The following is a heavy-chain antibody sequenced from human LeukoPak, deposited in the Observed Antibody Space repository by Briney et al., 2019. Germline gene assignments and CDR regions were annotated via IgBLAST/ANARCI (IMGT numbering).Heavy chain of an antibody. D-gene: IGHD6-6*01. CDR3: ARGGLAARPDY. J-gene: IGHJ4*02. Sequence: GGSLRLSCASSGFTFSGYEMNWVRQAPGKGLEWVSYISSSGSAIYYADSVKGRFTISRDNAKNSLYLQMNSLRAEDTAVYYCARGGLAARPDYWGQGTLVTVSS. CDR2: ISSSGSAI. CDR1: GFTFSGYE. V-gene: IGHV3-48*03.